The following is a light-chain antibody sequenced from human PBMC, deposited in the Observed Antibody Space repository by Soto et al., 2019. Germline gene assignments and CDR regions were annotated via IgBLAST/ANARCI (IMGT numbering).Light chain of an antibody. V-gene: IGKV3-15*01. CDR3: QQYYDWPIT. CDR2: GAS. CDR1: QSISSL. J-gene: IGKJ5*01. Sequence: EIVLTPSPATLSVSPGERATLSCRASQSISSLLAWYQQKRGQAPRLLIYGASTRATGIPARFSGSGSGTDFTLTISSLQSEDFAVYYCQQYYDWPITFGQGTRLEIK.